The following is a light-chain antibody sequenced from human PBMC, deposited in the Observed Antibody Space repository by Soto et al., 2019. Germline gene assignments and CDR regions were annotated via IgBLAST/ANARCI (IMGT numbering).Light chain of an antibody. V-gene: IGKV1-39*01. CDR3: HKSYSTPT. CDR2: GAS. J-gene: IGKJ1*01. CDR1: QSIGTY. Sequence: DIQVTQSPSSLSASVGDRVTITCRASQSIGTYLNWYHQKPGKAPQLLIYGASTLQSGVPSRFSASGSGTHSTLTINSRHPEDFGSYSYHKSYSTPTFGHGTKVDIK.